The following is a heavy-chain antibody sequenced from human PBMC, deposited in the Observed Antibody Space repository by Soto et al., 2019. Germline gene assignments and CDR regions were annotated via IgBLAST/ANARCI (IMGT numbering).Heavy chain of an antibody. J-gene: IGHJ6*03. V-gene: IGHV3-48*01. CDR3: ARVSPYYYYMDV. Sequence: GGSLRLSCAASGFTFSNYGMDWVRQAPGKGLEWVSYISGSDTTIYYADSVKGRFTISRDNAKSSLYLQMNSLRAEDTAVYYCARVSPYYYYMDVWGKGTTVTVSS. CDR1: GFTFSNYG. CDR2: ISGSDTTI.